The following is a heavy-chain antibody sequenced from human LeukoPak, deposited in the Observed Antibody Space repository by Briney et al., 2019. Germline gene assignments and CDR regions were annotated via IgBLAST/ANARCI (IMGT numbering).Heavy chain of an antibody. CDR3: AREILAPGKTHDY. V-gene: IGHV3-74*01. CDR1: GFTFSNYW. Sequence: GGSLRLSCAASGFTFSNYWMHWVRQVPGKGLVWVSRINDDGSATFYADSVKGRFTISRGNAKNTLFLQINSLRAEDTAVYYCAREILAPGKTHDYWGQGTLVTVSS. CDR2: INDDGSAT. J-gene: IGHJ4*02.